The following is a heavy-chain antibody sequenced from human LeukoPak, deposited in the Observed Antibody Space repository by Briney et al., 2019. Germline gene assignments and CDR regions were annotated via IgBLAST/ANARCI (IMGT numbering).Heavy chain of an antibody. D-gene: IGHD3-22*01. V-gene: IGHV1-69*13. CDR1: GGSFSRYA. J-gene: IGHJ4*02. CDR2: IIPIFGTA. Sequence: SVKVSCKASGGSFSRYAISWVRQAPGQGLEWMGGIIPIFGTANYAQKFQGRVTITADESSRTAYMELRTLRSEDTAIYYCARGSGETGGYYYAYWGRGTPVTVSS. CDR3: ARGSGETGGYYYAY.